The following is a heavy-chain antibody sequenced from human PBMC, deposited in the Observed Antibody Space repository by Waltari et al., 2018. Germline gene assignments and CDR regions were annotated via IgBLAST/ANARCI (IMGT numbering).Heavy chain of an antibody. D-gene: IGHD1-1*01. Sequence: EVQLVQSGAEVKKPDESLKISCKGSGYSFYGYWIAWVRQMPGKGLEWMGILYPYNSEARDSPPFQVQVTISADQSISTAYLQWNSLKASDTAMYYCARFGGSHFETATFDYWGQGTLVTVSS. CDR2: LYPYNSEA. J-gene: IGHJ4*02. CDR3: ARFGGSHFETATFDY. V-gene: IGHV5-51*03. CDR1: GYSFYGYW.